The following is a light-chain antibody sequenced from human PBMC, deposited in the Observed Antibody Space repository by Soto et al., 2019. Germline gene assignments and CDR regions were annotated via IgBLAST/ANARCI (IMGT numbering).Light chain of an antibody. CDR1: QIITSY. V-gene: IGKV1-39*01. J-gene: IGKJ4*01. Sequence: DIQKTQSPSSLSAFVGDRVTITCRASQIITSYVNWYQQKPGKAPNLLLYAASSLQSGVPSRFSGSGSGTDFTLTISSLQPEDSATYYSQQSYSTPLTFGGGTKVEIK. CDR3: QQSYSTPLT. CDR2: AAS.